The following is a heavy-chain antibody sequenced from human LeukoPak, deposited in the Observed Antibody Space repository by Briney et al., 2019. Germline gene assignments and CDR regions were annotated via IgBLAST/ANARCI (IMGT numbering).Heavy chain of an antibody. Sequence: GGSLRLSCAASGFTFSSYSMNWVRQAPGKGREGGSSISSSSRYIYCADSVKGRFTISRDNDKNSLYLQMNSLRAEDTAVYYCASGPAYCGGDCSGWFDPWGQGTLVTVSS. CDR2: ISSSSRYI. J-gene: IGHJ5*02. CDR3: ASGPAYCGGDCSGWFDP. D-gene: IGHD2-21*01. CDR1: GFTFSSYS. V-gene: IGHV3-21*01.